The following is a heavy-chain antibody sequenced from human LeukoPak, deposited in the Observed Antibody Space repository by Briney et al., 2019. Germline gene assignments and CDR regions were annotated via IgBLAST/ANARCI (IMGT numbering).Heavy chain of an antibody. Sequence: GGSLRLSCAASGFTFSSYAMHWVRQAPGKGLEWVAVISYDGSNKYYADSVKGRFTISRDNSKNTLYLQMNSLRAEDTAVYCCARAVLLWFGESSNWFDPWGRGTLVTVSS. CDR3: ARAVLLWFGESSNWFDP. CDR2: ISYDGSNK. CDR1: GFTFSSYA. V-gene: IGHV3-30*04. D-gene: IGHD3-10*01. J-gene: IGHJ5*02.